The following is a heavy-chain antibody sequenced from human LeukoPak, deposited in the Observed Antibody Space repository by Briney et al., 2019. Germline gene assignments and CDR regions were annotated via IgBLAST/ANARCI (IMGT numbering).Heavy chain of an antibody. J-gene: IGHJ6*04. Sequence: SETLSLNCAVYGGSFSGYYWSWLRQPPGKGLEWFGEINHSGSTNYNPSLKSRVTISVDTSKNQFSLKLSSVTAADTAVYYCARGLAAAGNYGMDVWGKGTTVTVSS. CDR1: GGSFSGYY. V-gene: IGHV4-34*01. D-gene: IGHD6-13*01. CDR3: ARGLAAAGNYGMDV. CDR2: INHSGST.